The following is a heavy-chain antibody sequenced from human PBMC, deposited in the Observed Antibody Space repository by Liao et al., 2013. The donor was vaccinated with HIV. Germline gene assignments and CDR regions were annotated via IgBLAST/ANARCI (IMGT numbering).Heavy chain of an antibody. D-gene: IGHD2-2*01. CDR3: ARGGLFKCSSTSCLHYYYMDV. V-gene: IGHV4-34*01. Sequence: QVQLQQWGAGLLKPSETLSLTCAVYGGSFSDYYWSWIRQPPGKGLEWIGEINHSGSTNYNPSLKSRVTISVDTSKNQFSLKLSSVTAADTAVYYCARGGLFKCSSTSCLHYYYMDVWGKGTTVTVSS. J-gene: IGHJ6*03. CDR1: GGSFSDYY. CDR2: INHSGST.